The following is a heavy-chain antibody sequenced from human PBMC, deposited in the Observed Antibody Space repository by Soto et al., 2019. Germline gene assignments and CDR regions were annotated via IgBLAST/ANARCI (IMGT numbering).Heavy chain of an antibody. Sequence: ASVKVSCKASGYTFTSYDINWVRQATGQGLEWMGWMNPNSGNTGYAQKFQGRVTMTRNTSISTAYMELSSLRSEDTAVYYCAREISSGWYFDYWGQGILVTSPQ. V-gene: IGHV1-8*01. CDR3: AREISSGWYFDY. J-gene: IGHJ4*02. D-gene: IGHD6-19*01. CDR1: GYTFTSYD. CDR2: MNPNSGNT.